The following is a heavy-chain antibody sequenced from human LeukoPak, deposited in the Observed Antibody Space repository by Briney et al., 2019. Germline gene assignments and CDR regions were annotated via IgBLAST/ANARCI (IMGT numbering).Heavy chain of an antibody. D-gene: IGHD2-21*02. CDR2: INHSGST. CDR1: GGSFSGYY. J-gene: IGHJ6*03. Sequence: SETLSLTCAVYGGSFSGYYWSWIRQPPGKGLEWIGEINHSGSTNYNPSLKSRVTISVDTSKKQFSLKLSSVTAADTAVYYCARLRGDCGGDCKNYYYYMDVWGKGTTVTISS. V-gene: IGHV4-34*01. CDR3: ARLRGDCGGDCKNYYYYMDV.